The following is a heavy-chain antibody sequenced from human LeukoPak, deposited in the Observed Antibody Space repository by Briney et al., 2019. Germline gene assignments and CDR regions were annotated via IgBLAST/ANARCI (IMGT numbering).Heavy chain of an antibody. CDR3: ARDIVVVPAATTINYDY. Sequence: ASVKVSCKASGYTFTGYYMHWVRQAPGQGLEWMGWINPNSGGTNNAQKFQGRVTMTRDTSISTAYIELSRLRSDDTAVYDCARDIVVVPAATTINYDYWGQGTLVTVSS. D-gene: IGHD2-2*01. CDR1: GYTFTGYY. J-gene: IGHJ4*02. CDR2: INPNSGGT. V-gene: IGHV1-2*02.